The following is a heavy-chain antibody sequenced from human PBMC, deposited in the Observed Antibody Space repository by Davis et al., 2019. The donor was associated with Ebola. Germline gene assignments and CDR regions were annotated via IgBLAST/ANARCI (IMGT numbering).Heavy chain of an antibody. Sequence: GESLKISCAASGFTFSSYAMSWVRQAPGKALAWVSASSGSGGSTYYADSVKGRFTISRDNSKNTLYLQMNSLRAEDTAVYYCAKGLNILTGCFDYWGQGTLVTVSS. CDR1: GFTFSSYA. CDR3: AKGLNILTGCFDY. D-gene: IGHD3-9*01. J-gene: IGHJ4*02. V-gene: IGHV3-23*01. CDR2: SSGSGGST.